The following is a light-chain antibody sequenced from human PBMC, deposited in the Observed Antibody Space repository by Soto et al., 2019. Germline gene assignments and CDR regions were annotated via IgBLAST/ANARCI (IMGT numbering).Light chain of an antibody. V-gene: IGKV3D-15*01. CDR2: YIF. J-gene: IGKJ4*01. CDR1: QSVGSD. CDR3: QQYNSWPLT. Sequence: EIVMTQSPATLSVSPGERATLSCRASQSVGSDLAWYQQKPGQAPRLVIYYIFTRATGVPPRISGSGSGTEFTLTISSLQSEDFAVYYCQQYNSWPLTFGGGTKVEIK.